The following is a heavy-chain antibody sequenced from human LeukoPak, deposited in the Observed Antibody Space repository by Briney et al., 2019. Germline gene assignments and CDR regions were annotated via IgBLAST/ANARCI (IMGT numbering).Heavy chain of an antibody. CDR1: GGSISSGDYY. V-gene: IGHV4-30-4*01. J-gene: IGHJ6*02. CDR3: ARGEVRGVINYYYYGMDV. Sequence: SETLSLTCTVSGGSISSGDYYWSWIRQPPGKGLEWIGYIYYSGSTYYNPSLKSRVTISVDTSKSQFSLKLSSVTAADTAVYYCARGEVRGVINYYYYGMDVWGQGTAVTVSS. D-gene: IGHD3-10*01. CDR2: IYYSGST.